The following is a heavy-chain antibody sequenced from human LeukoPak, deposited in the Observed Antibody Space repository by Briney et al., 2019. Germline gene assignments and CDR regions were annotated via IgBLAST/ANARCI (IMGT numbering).Heavy chain of an antibody. CDR1: GGSFSGYY. D-gene: IGHD3-22*01. Sequence: PSETLSLTCAVYGGSFSGYYWSWIRQPPGKGLEWIGEINHSGSTNYNPSLKSRVTISVDTSKNQFSLKLSSVTAADTAVYYCARARANPGESITMIVVPYGYWGQGTLVTVSS. CDR2: INHSGST. V-gene: IGHV4-34*01. J-gene: IGHJ4*02. CDR3: ARARANPGESITMIVVPYGY.